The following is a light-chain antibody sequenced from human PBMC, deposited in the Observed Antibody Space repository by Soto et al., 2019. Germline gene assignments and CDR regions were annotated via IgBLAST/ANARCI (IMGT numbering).Light chain of an antibody. CDR3: KQYNNWPFS. J-gene: IGKJ5*01. CDR2: DVY. CDR1: QGVTTN. V-gene: IGKV3-15*01. Sequence: SPGERATLSCRAGQGVTTNSAWYQQKSGQSHRLXIYDVYIRATGVQARFSGTGSETDFTLTIRGLQSEDSAVYFCKQYNNWPFSVGQGTRLEI.